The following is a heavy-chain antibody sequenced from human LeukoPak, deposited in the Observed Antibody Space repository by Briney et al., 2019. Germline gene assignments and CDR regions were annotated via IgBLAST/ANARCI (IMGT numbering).Heavy chain of an antibody. CDR2: IDPSDSYT. V-gene: IGHV5-10-1*01. CDR3: ARTYYDILTGYSLSDY. D-gene: IGHD3-9*01. J-gene: IGHJ4*02. Sequence: GESLRISCKGSGYSFPSYWITWVRQMPGKGLEWMGSIDPSDSYTNYSPSFQGHVTISADKSISTAYLQCSSLMASDTAMYYCARTYYDILTGYSLSDYWGQGTLVTVSS. CDR1: GYSFPSYW.